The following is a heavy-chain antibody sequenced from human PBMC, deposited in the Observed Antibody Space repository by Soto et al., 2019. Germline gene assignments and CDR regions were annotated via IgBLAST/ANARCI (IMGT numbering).Heavy chain of an antibody. CDR1: GFTFSSYW. Sequence: GGSLRLSCAASGFTFSSYWMHWVRQAPGKGLVWVSRINRDGSTTTYADSVKGRFTISRDNAKNTLYLQMNSLRADDTAVYYRARVATGSYNWFDPWGQGTLVTVSS. CDR2: INRDGSTT. J-gene: IGHJ5*02. V-gene: IGHV3-74*01. CDR3: ARVATGSYNWFDP. D-gene: IGHD1-26*01.